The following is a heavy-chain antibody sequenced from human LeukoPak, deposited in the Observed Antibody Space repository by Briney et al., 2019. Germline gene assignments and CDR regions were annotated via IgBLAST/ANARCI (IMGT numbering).Heavy chain of an antibody. Sequence: SETLSLTCTVSGGSISNYYWSWIRQPPGKGLEWIGYIYYSGNTNCNPSLKSRVTISVDTSKNQFSLKLSSVTAADTAVYYCASLSGGNGAFDIWGQGTMVTVSS. CDR1: GGSISNYY. D-gene: IGHD3-10*01. V-gene: IGHV4-59*01. CDR3: ASLSGGNGAFDI. J-gene: IGHJ3*02. CDR2: IYYSGNT.